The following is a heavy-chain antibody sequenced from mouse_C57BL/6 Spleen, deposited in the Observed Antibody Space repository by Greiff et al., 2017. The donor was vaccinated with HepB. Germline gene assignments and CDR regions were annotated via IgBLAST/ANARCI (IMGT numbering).Heavy chain of an antibody. CDR2: IDPNSGGT. Sequence: KESCKASGYTFTSYWMHWVKQRPGRGLEWIGRIDPNSGGTKYNEKFKSKATLTVDKPSSTAYMQLSSLTSEDSAVYYCARGTDDGYYGAMDYWGQGTSVTVSS. V-gene: IGHV1-72*01. J-gene: IGHJ4*01. CDR3: ARGTDDGYYGAMDY. D-gene: IGHD2-3*01. CDR1: GYTFTSYW.